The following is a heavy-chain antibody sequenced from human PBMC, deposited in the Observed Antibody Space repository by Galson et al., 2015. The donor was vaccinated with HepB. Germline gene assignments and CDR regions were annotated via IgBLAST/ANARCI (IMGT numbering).Heavy chain of an antibody. CDR1: GYTFTSYD. CDR3: ASSVAIAVADGIDV. D-gene: IGHD6-19*01. J-gene: IGHJ6*02. CDR2: MNPNSGNT. Sequence: SVKVSCKASGYTFTSYDINWVRQATGQGLEWMGWMNPNSGNTGYAQKFQGRVTMTRNTSISTAYMELSSLRSEDTAVYYCASSVAIAVADGIDVWGQGTTVTVSS. V-gene: IGHV1-8*01.